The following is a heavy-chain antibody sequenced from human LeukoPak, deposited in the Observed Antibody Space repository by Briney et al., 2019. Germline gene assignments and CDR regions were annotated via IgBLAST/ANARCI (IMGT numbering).Heavy chain of an antibody. CDR2: IKQDGSEK. J-gene: IGHJ4*02. Sequence: GGSLRLSCAASGLAFSYYWMSWVRQAPGKGLEWVANIKQDGSEKHYVDSVEGRFTVSRDNAKNSLYLQMNSLRAEDTAVYYCAVYYSSGPIAYWGQGTLVTVSS. CDR3: AVYYSSGPIAY. D-gene: IGHD3-22*01. V-gene: IGHV3-7*01. CDR1: GLAFSYYW.